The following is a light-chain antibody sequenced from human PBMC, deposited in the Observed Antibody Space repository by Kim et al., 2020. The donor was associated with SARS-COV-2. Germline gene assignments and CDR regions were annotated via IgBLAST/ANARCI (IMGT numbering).Light chain of an antibody. CDR2: EVS. V-gene: IGLV2-8*01. CDR1: SSDVGGYNY. Sequence: QSALTQPPSASGSPGQSVTISCTGTSSDVGGYNYVSWYQQHPGKAPKLMIYEVSKRPSGVPDRFSGSKSGNTASLTVSGLQAEDEVDYYCSSYAGSNYVVFGGGTKVTVL. J-gene: IGLJ2*01. CDR3: SSYAGSNYVV.